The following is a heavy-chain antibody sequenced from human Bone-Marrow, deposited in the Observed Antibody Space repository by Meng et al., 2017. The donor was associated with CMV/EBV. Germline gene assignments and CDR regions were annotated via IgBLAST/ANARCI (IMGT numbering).Heavy chain of an antibody. J-gene: IGHJ4*02. CDR3: AKEAAYSGTYHYFTY. D-gene: IGHD1-26*01. CDR2: IDTRSTAT. V-gene: IGHV3-48*04. CDR1: GFTFSSYS. Sequence: GESLKISCAASGFTFSSYSMNWVRQAPGKGLEWVAYIDTRSTATNYGDSVKGRFTISRDDAKNSLFLQMSSLRAEDTAVYYCAKEAAYSGTYHYFTYWGQGILDTVSS.